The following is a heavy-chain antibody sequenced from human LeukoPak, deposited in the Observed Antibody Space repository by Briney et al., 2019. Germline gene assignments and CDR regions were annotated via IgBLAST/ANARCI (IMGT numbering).Heavy chain of an antibody. CDR2: ISSNSDDI. CDR3: AKDGYCTSSSCPIDY. D-gene: IGHD2-15*01. CDR1: GFNFDEYA. J-gene: IGHJ4*02. V-gene: IGHV3-9*01. Sequence: GGSLRLSCVGSGFNFDEYAMHWVRQPPGKGLEWVSGISSNSDDIGYADSVKGRFTISRDSAKKSLYLQMNSLRAEDTALYYCAKDGYCTSSSCPIDYWGRGTLVTVSS.